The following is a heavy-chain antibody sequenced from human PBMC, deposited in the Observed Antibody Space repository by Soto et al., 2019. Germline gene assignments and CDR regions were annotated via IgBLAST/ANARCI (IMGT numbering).Heavy chain of an antibody. CDR3: ARGAVVVPNGLIAGMDV. CDR1: GYSFSNFY. D-gene: IGHD2-15*01. V-gene: IGHV1-46*01. J-gene: IGHJ6*02. Sequence: GASVKVSCKLSGYSFSNFYVHWVRQAPGQGLEWMGIIDPSSGTTSYTQKFQERVTMTRDTSMSTVYMELSRLRSEDTAVYYCARGAVVVPNGLIAGMDVWGLGTTVTV. CDR2: IDPSSGTT.